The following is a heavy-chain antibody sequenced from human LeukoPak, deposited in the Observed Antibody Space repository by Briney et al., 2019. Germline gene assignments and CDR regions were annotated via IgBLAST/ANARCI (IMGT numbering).Heavy chain of an antibody. CDR1: GGSISSYY. CDR2: IYYSGST. Sequence: PSETLSLTCTVSGGSISSYYWSWIRQPPGKGLEWIGYIYYSGSTNYNPSLKSRVTISVDTSKNQFSLKLSSVTAADTAVYYCAGGGPYDFGGYFDYWGQGTLVTVSS. J-gene: IGHJ4*02. CDR3: AGGGPYDFGGYFDY. D-gene: IGHD3-3*01. V-gene: IGHV4-59*01.